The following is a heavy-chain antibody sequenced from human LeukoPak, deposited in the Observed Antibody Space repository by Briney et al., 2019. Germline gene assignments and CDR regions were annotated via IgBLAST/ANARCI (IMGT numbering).Heavy chain of an antibody. CDR1: GYSFTCYW. Sequence: GESLKISCKGSGYSFTCYWIGWVRQMPGKGLEWMGIIYPGDSDTRYSPSFQGQVTISADKSISTAYLQWSSLKASDTAMYYCARQITMIGGSSDYWGQGTLVTVSS. CDR3: ARQITMIGGSSDY. V-gene: IGHV5-51*01. J-gene: IGHJ4*02. D-gene: IGHD3-22*01. CDR2: IYPGDSDT.